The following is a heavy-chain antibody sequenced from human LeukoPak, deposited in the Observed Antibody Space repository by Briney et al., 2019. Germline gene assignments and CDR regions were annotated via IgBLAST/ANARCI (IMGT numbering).Heavy chain of an antibody. J-gene: IGHJ4*02. D-gene: IGHD3-22*01. CDR3: AKDGGGYHFDY. CDR1: GFTFSSYG. CDR2: ISYDGSNK. Sequence: QPGGSLRLSCAASGFTFSSYGMHWVRQAPGKGLEWVAVISYDGSNKYYADSVKGRFTISRDNSKNTLYLQMNSLRAEDTAVYYCAKDGGGYHFDYWGQGTLVTVSS. V-gene: IGHV3-30*18.